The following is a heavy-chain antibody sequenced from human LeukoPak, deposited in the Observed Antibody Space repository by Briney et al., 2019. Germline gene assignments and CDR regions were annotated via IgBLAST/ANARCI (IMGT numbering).Heavy chain of an antibody. J-gene: IGHJ3*02. Sequence: ASVKVSCKASGYTFSSYYMHWVRQAPGQGLEWMGIINPSGGSTSYAQNFQGRVTMTRDTSTSTVYMDLSSLRSEDTAVYYCARDKVARDGYNLGTPLDIWGQGTMVTVSS. CDR2: INPSGGST. V-gene: IGHV1-46*01. D-gene: IGHD5-24*01. CDR3: ARDKVARDGYNLGTPLDI. CDR1: GYTFSSYY.